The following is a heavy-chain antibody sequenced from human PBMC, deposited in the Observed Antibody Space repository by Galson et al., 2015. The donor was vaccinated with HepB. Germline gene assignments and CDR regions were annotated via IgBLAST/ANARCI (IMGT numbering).Heavy chain of an antibody. J-gene: IGHJ5*02. CDR3: AKDQVNTAAGTHQFDP. V-gene: IGHV3-23*01. CDR2: ISGSGGST. CDR1: GFTFSSYA. Sequence: SLRLSCAASGFTFSSYAMSWVRQAPGKGLEWVSAISGSGGSTYYADSVKGRFTISRDNSKNTLYLQMNSLRAEDTAVYYCAKDQVNTAAGTHQFDPWGQGTLVTVSS. D-gene: IGHD6-13*01.